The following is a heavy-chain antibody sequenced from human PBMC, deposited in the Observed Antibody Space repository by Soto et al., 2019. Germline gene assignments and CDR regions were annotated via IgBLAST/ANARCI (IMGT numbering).Heavy chain of an antibody. CDR1: GYTFTGYY. D-gene: IGHD1-1*01. CDR2: INPTSGGT. CDR3: AREERYYYYGMHX. J-gene: IGHJ6*02. Sequence: ASVKVSCNASGYTFTGYYMHWVRQAPGQGLEWMGFINPTSGGTNYAQKFQGRVTMTRDTSISTDYMELSRLRSDDTAVYYCAREERYYYYGMHXWGQGTTVTVS. V-gene: IGHV1-2*02.